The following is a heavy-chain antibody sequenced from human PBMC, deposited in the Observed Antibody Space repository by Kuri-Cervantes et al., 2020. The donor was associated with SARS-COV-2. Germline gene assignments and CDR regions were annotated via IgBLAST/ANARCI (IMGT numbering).Heavy chain of an antibody. CDR1: GFTFRDYY. V-gene: IGHV3-11*01. Sequence: GGSLRLSCVASGFTFRDYYMSWIRQAPGKGLEWISYISSSDSTTYYADSVKGRFTISWDNAKRTLFLQMNSLRVDDTAVYYCSRDQVSAAGTANYWGQGALVTVSS. J-gene: IGHJ4*02. CDR3: SRDQVSAAGTANY. CDR2: ISSSDSTT. D-gene: IGHD6-13*01.